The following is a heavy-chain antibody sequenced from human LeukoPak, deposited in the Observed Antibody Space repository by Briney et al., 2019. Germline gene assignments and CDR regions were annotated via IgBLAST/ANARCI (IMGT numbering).Heavy chain of an antibody. Sequence: PGRSLRLFCAASGFTFDDYAMHWVRQTPGKGLEWVSGISWNSASIGYADSLKGRFTISRDNAKNSLYLQMNSLRAEDTALYYCAKEGGSGYCSSTGCFGAFDIWGQGTMVTVSS. J-gene: IGHJ3*02. CDR1: GFTFDDYA. V-gene: IGHV3-9*01. CDR3: AKEGGSGYCSSTGCFGAFDI. CDR2: ISWNSASI. D-gene: IGHD2-2*01.